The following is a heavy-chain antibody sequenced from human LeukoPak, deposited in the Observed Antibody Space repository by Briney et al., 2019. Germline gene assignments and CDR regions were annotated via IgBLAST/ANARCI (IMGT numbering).Heavy chain of an antibody. D-gene: IGHD5-24*01. CDR1: GFTFRTYA. CDR2: ISGSGNGT. J-gene: IGHJ4*02. Sequence: GGSLRLSCTASGFTFRTYAMNWVRQAPGKGLEWLSGISGSGNGTYYADSVKGRFIISRDNSKNMVYLQMNSLTVEDTAAYYCAKRTMSAFDSWGQGTLLIVSS. V-gene: IGHV3-23*01. CDR3: AKRTMSAFDS.